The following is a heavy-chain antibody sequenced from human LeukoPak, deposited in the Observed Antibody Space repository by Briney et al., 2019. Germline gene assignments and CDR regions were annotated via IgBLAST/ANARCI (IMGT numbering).Heavy chain of an antibody. CDR3: AREGDYHYYYGMDV. CDR2: ISAYNGNT. CDR1: GYTFTSYG. D-gene: IGHD2-21*02. V-gene: IGHV1-18*01. J-gene: IGHJ6*02. Sequence: GASVKVSCKASGYTFTSYGIRWVRQAPGQGLEWMGWISAYNGNTNYAQKLQGRVTMTTDTSTSTAYMELRSLRSDDTAVYYCAREGDYHYYYGMDVWGQGTTVTVSS.